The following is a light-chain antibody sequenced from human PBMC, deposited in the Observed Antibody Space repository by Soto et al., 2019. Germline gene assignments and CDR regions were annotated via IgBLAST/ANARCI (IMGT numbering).Light chain of an antibody. J-gene: IGKJ2*01. CDR1: QSVSSN. Sequence: EIVMTQSPANLSVSPGERATLSCRASQSVSSNLAWYQQKPGQGPRLLIYGASTRATGIPARFSGSGSGTDFTLTLSRLQSEDFAVYDCQQYTKWPPYTGGQGTNVEIK. CDR2: GAS. V-gene: IGKV3-15*01. CDR3: QQYTKWPPYT.